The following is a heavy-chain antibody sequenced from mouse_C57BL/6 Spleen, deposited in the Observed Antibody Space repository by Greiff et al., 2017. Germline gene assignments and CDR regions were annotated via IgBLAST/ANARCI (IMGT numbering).Heavy chain of an antibody. Sequence: EVQGVESGGDLVKPGGSLKLSCAASGFTFSSYGMSWVRQTPDKRLEWVATISSGGSYTYYPDSVKGRFTISRDNAKNTLYLQMSSLKSEDTAMYYCARQRNGIDYWGQGTTLTVSS. V-gene: IGHV5-6*01. CDR1: GFTFSSYG. J-gene: IGHJ2*01. CDR2: ISSGGSYT. CDR3: ARQRNGIDY. D-gene: IGHD2-1*01.